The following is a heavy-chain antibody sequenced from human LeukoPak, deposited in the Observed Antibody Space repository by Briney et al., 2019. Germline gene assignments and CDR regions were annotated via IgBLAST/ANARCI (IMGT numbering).Heavy chain of an antibody. Sequence: ASVKVSCKVSGYTFTDYYMHWVQQAPGKGLEWMGLVDPEDGETIYAVKFQGRVTIIADTSTDTAYMELSSLRSEDTAVYYCATGEQQLVQDYWGQGTLVTVSS. CDR2: VDPEDGET. CDR3: ATGEQQLVQDY. CDR1: GYTFTDYY. V-gene: IGHV1-69-2*01. D-gene: IGHD6-13*01. J-gene: IGHJ4*02.